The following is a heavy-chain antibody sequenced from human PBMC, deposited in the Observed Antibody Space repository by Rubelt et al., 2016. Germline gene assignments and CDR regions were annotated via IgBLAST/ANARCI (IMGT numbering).Heavy chain of an antibody. CDR2: ISYDGRNK. CDR1: GFTFSSCH. D-gene: IGHD6-13*01. Sequence: GFTFSSCHMHWARQAPGKGLEWVALISYDGRNKHYADSVKGRFTISRDNSKNTLDLQMNSLTSEDTAVYYCAREAAGQDFDYWGQGTLVTVSS. CDR3: AREAAGQDFDY. J-gene: IGHJ4*02. V-gene: IGHV3-30*03.